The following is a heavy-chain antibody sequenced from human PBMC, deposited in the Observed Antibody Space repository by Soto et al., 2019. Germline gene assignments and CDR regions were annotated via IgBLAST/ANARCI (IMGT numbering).Heavy chain of an antibody. Sequence: HPGGSLRLSCAASGFTFSSYGMHWVRQAPGKGLEWVAVIWYDGSNKYYADSVKGRFTISRDNPKNTLYLQMNSLRAEDTAVYYCARTDYDFKNYYYYYGMDVWGQGTTVTVSS. V-gene: IGHV3-33*01. J-gene: IGHJ6*02. D-gene: IGHD3-3*01. CDR3: ARTDYDFKNYYYYYGMDV. CDR1: GFTFSSYG. CDR2: IWYDGSNK.